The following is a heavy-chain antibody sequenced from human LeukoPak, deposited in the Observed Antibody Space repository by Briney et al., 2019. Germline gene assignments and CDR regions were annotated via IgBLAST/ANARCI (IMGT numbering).Heavy chain of an antibody. J-gene: IGHJ6*04. CDR1: GFTFSSYG. CDR2: ISSSGSTI. CDR3: AELGITMIGGV. V-gene: IGHV3-48*04. D-gene: IGHD3-10*02. Sequence: PGGSLRLSCAASGFTFSSYGMSWVRQAPGKGLEWVSYISSSGSTIYYADSVKGRFTISRDNAKNSLYLQMNSPRAEDTAVYYCAELGITMIGGVWGKGTTVTISS.